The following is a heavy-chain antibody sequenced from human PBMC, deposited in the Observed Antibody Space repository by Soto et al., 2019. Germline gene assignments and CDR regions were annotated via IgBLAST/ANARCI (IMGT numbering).Heavy chain of an antibody. CDR3: ARDREGSGWVRFDY. CDR2: IKQDGREK. D-gene: IGHD6-25*01. CDR1: GFTFSSYW. V-gene: IGHV3-7*03. J-gene: IGHJ4*02. Sequence: EVQLVESGGGFVRPGGSLRLSCAASGFTFSSYWMSWVRQAPGNGLEWVANIKQDGREKYYVDSVKGRFTISRDNSKNALYLQMNSLRAEDTAVYYCARDREGSGWVRFDYWGQGTLVTVSS.